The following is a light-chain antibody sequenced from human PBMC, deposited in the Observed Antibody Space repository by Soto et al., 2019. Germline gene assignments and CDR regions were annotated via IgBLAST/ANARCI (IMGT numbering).Light chain of an antibody. J-gene: IGKJ2*01. CDR1: QSISSW. Sequence: DIQMTQSPSTLSASVGDRVTITCRASQSISSWLAWYQQKPGKAPKLLIYGASSLESGVPSRFSGSGSVTEVTLTMASLQPDDFATYYCQQYSSSSPTFGQGTKLEI. CDR2: GAS. V-gene: IGKV1-5*01. CDR3: QQYSSSSPT.